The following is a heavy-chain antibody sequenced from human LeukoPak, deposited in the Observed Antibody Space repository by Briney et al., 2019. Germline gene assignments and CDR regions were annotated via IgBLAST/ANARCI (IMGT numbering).Heavy chain of an antibody. V-gene: IGHV4-30-4*01. CDR3: ARGRFLEWLSNPNWFDP. Sequence: SETLSLTCTVSGGSISSGDYYWSWIRQPPGTGLEWIGYIYYSGSTYYNPSLKSRVIISVDTSKNQFSLKLSSVTAADTAVYYCARGRFLEWLSNPNWFDPWGQGTLVTVSS. CDR2: IYYSGST. CDR1: GGSISSGDYY. J-gene: IGHJ5*02. D-gene: IGHD3-3*01.